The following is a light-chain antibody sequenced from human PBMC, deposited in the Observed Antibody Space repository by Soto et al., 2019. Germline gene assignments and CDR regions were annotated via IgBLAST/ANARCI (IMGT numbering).Light chain of an antibody. CDR3: QQHGSSTWT. V-gene: IGKV3-20*01. J-gene: IGKJ1*01. CDR1: QSVSSTY. Sequence: EIVLTQSPGTLSLSPGERATLSCRASQSVSSTYLAWYWQKPGQAPRLLIYGASSRATGIPDRFSGSGSGTDFTLTISRLEPEDFAVYYCQQHGSSTWTFGQGTKVEIK. CDR2: GAS.